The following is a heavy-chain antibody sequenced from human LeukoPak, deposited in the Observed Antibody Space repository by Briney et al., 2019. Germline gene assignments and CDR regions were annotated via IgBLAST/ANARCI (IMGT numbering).Heavy chain of an antibody. V-gene: IGHV4-34*01. CDR1: GGSFSGYY. CDR2: INHSGST. CDR3: ARGKSSSIAARPYYYYGMDV. D-gene: IGHD6-6*01. J-gene: IGHJ6*02. Sequence: PSETLSLTCAVYGGSFSGYYWSWIRQPPGKGLEWIGEINHSGSTNYNPSLKSRVTISVDTSKNQFSLKLSSVTAADTAVYYCARGKSSSIAARPYYYYGMDVWGQGTTVTVSS.